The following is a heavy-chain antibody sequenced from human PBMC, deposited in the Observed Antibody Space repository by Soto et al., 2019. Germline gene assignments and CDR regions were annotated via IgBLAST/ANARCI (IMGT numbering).Heavy chain of an antibody. CDR1: GYTFTSYG. CDR3: ARDSSIVATICPTFDY. CDR2: ISAYNGNT. D-gene: IGHD5-12*01. Sequence: ASVKVSCKASGYTFTSYGISWVRQAPGQGLEWMGWISAYNGNTNYAQKLQGRVTMTTDTSTSTAYMELRSLRSDDTAVYYCARDSSIVATICPTFDYWGQGTLVTVSS. V-gene: IGHV1-18*01. J-gene: IGHJ4*02.